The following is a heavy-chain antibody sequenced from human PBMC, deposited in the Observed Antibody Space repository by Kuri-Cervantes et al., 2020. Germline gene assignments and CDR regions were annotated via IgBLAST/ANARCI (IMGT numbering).Heavy chain of an antibody. CDR3: ARDYDILTGYYYYYYYGMDV. CDR2: IYSGGST. D-gene: IGHD3-9*01. J-gene: IGHJ6*02. CDR1: GFTFGTYA. V-gene: IGHV3-53*01. Sequence: GGSLRLSCAASGFTFGTYAMNWVRQAPGKGLEWVSVIYSGGSTYYADSVKGRFTISRDNSKNTLYLQMNGLRAEDTVVYYCARDYDILTGYYYYYYYGMDVWGQGTTVTVSS.